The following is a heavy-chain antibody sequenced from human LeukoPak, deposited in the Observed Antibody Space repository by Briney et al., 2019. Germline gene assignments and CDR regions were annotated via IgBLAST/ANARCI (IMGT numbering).Heavy chain of an antibody. CDR1: GYTFSSYG. CDR2: ISAYNGNT. D-gene: IGHD3-22*01. CDR3: ARTTRNRYYYDSSGYWGPDY. J-gene: IGHJ4*02. V-gene: IGHV1-18*01. Sequence: GASVKVSCKASGYTFSSYGISWVRQAPGQGLEWMGWISAYNGNTNYAQKLQGRVTMTTDTSTSTAYMELSRLRSDDTAVYYCARTTRNRYYYDSSGYWGPDYWGQGTLVTVSS.